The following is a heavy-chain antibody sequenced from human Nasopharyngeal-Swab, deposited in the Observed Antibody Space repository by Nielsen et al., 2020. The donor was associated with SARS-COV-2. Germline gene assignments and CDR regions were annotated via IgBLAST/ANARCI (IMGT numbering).Heavy chain of an antibody. CDR3: ARGSYYYDSSGYYDY. V-gene: IGHV3-21*01. CDR2: ISSSSSYI. CDR1: GFTFSSYS. J-gene: IGHJ4*02. Sequence: GESLKISCAASGFTFSSYSMNWVRQAPGKGLEWVSSISSSSSYIYYADSVKGRFTISRDNAKNSLCLQMNSLRAEDTAVYYCARGSYYYDSSGYYDYWDQGTLVTVSS. D-gene: IGHD3-22*01.